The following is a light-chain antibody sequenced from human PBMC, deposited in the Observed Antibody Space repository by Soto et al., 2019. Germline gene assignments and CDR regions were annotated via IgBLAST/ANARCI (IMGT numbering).Light chain of an antibody. V-gene: IGKV3-15*01. CDR1: QSVSRN. CDR2: GAS. CDR3: QQYNNWPPWT. Sequence: EIVMTQSPATLSVSPGERATLSCRASQSVSRNVAWYQQKPGQAPRLLIYGASTRATDIPARFSGSGSGTEFTLTISSLKSEDFAVYYCQQYNNWPPWTFGQGTKVEMK. J-gene: IGKJ1*01.